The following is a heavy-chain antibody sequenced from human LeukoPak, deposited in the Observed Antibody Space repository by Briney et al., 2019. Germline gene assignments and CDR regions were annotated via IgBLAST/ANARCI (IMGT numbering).Heavy chain of an antibody. V-gene: IGHV3-7*01. D-gene: IGHD1-26*01. Sequence: GGSLRLSCAASGCIFSSYWMTWGGQAPGKGVEGVANINEDGSDKNYVDSVRGGFTISRDNAKNSLFLQMNSLRAEDAAVYYCARGGRSGSPWGQGTLVTVSS. CDR1: GCIFSSYW. CDR3: ARGGRSGSP. CDR2: INEDGSDK. J-gene: IGHJ5*02.